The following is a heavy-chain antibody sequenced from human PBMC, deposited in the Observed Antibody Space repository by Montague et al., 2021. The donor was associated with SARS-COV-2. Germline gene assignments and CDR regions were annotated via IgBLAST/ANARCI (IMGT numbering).Heavy chain of an antibody. CDR1: GGSISSSSYY. V-gene: IGHV4-39*01. Sequence: SETLSLTCTVSGGSISSSSYYWGWIRQPPGKGLEWIGNIYYSGSTYYNPSLKSRVTISVDTSKNQFSLKLSSVTAADTAVYYCARQKMGSVTVFGVVMHDGWCDPWGQGTLVTVSS. CDR3: ARQKMGSVTVFGVVMHDGWCDP. D-gene: IGHD3-3*01. CDR2: IYYSGST. J-gene: IGHJ5*02.